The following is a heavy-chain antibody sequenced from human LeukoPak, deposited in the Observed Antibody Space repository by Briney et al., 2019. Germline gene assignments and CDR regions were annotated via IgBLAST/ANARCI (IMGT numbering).Heavy chain of an antibody. Sequence: ASVKVSCKAPGYTFTSHDINCVRQATGQGIEWMGWMNPNRGNTGYAQKFQGRVTITRNTSISTAYMELSSLRSEDTAVYYCARGVLDSSGPYYFDYWGQGTLVTVSS. D-gene: IGHD3-22*01. CDR2: MNPNRGNT. V-gene: IGHV1-8*03. CDR1: GYTFTSHD. CDR3: ARGVLDSSGPYYFDY. J-gene: IGHJ4*02.